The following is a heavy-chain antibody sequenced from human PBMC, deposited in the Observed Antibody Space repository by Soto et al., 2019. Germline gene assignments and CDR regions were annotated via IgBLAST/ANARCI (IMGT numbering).Heavy chain of an antibody. V-gene: IGHV5-51*01. CDR2: IYPGDSDT. Sequence: GESLKISCKASGYSFTSYWIAWVRQVPGKGLEWMGIIYPGDSDTRYSPSFQGQVTISADKSISTAYLQWSSLKASDTAMYYCARLVYYDSSGYSPVFDYWGQGTLVTVSS. J-gene: IGHJ4*02. CDR1: GYSFTSYW. CDR3: ARLVYYDSSGYSPVFDY. D-gene: IGHD3-22*01.